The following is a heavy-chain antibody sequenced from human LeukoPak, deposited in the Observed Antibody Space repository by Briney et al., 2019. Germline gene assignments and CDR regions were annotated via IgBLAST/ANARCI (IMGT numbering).Heavy chain of an antibody. CDR2: ISSSGSTI. CDR3: ARAHYYDSSGLDF. Sequence: GGSLRLSCAASGFTFSSYEMHWVRQAPGKGLEWVSYISSSGSTIYYADSLKGRFTISRDNAKNSLYLQMNSLRAEDTAVYYCARAHYYDSSGLDFWGQGTLVTVSS. D-gene: IGHD3-22*01. J-gene: IGHJ4*02. V-gene: IGHV3-48*03. CDR1: GFTFSSYE.